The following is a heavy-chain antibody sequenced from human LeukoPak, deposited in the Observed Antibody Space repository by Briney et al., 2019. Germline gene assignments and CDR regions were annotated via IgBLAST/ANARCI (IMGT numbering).Heavy chain of an antibody. CDR1: GFTFSSYW. J-gene: IGHJ4*02. D-gene: IGHD6-13*01. CDR2: IKQDGSEK. Sequence: PGGSLRLSCAASGFTFSSYWMSWVRQAPGKGLEWVANIKQDGSEKYYVDSVKGRFTISRDNAKNSLYLQMNSLRAEDTAVYYCASAGIAAAEELDYWGQGTLVTVSS. V-gene: IGHV3-7*01. CDR3: ASAGIAAAEELDY.